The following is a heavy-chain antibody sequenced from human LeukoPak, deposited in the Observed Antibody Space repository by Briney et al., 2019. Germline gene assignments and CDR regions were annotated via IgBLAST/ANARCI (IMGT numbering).Heavy chain of an antibody. V-gene: IGHV1-46*01. CDR2: INPSGGGT. CDR3: ARDLARITMIVRYGMDV. CDR1: GYTFTNYY. D-gene: IGHD3-22*01. Sequence: ASVTVSCTASGYTFTNYYMHWVRQAPGQGLEWMGIINPSGGGTSYAQKFQGRVTMTRDTSTSTVYMELSSLRSEDTAVYYCARDLARITMIVRYGMDVWGQGTTVTVSS. J-gene: IGHJ6*02.